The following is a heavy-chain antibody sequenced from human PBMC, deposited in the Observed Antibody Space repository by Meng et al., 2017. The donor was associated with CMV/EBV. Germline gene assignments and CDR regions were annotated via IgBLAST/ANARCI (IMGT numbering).Heavy chain of an antibody. CDR1: GGTFSSYT. CDR2: MNPNSGNT. Sequence: ASVKVSCKASGGTFSSYTISWVRQATGQGLEWMGWMNPNSGNTGYAQKFQGRVTMTRNTSISTAYMELSSLRSEDTAVYYCARGPVVVVPAATRYYYYGMDVWGQGTTVTVSS. J-gene: IGHJ6*02. V-gene: IGHV1-8*02. CDR3: ARGPVVVVPAATRYYYYGMDV. D-gene: IGHD2-2*01.